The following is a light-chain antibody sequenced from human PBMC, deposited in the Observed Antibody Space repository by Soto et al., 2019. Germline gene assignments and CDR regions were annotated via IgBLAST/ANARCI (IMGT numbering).Light chain of an antibody. CDR2: AAS. CDR1: QGITSW. CDR3: QQATSFPRT. J-gene: IGKJ1*01. V-gene: IGKV1-12*01. Sequence: DIQMTQCPSSVSASVGDRVTISCRASQGITSWLAWYQQKPGRAPKLLIYAASTLQSGVPSRFSGSGSGTEFTLTISSLQPEDFATYYCQQATSFPRTFGQGTKVEIK.